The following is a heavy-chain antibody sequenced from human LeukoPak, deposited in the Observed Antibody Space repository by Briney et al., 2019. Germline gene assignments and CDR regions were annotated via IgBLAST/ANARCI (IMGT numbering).Heavy chain of an antibody. CDR2: IGYDGSKK. V-gene: IGHV3-30*02. J-gene: IGHJ4*02. Sequence: GGSLRLYSARSTFTFNNNDMQWHRQAPGLGLKWVKYIGYDGSKKDYADSGKGRFTISRDSSKSTLYLQMNSLRAEDTAVYYCARDLLGLPHKYFDSWGQGTLVTVSS. D-gene: IGHD3-16*01. CDR1: TFTFNNND. CDR3: ARDLLGLPHKYFDS.